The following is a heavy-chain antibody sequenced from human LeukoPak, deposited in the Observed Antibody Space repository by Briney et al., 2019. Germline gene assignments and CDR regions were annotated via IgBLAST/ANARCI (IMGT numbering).Heavy chain of an antibody. CDR3: AKDSPSNGPDY. V-gene: IGHV3-33*06. Sequence: GGSLRLTCAASGFTFSSYGMHWVRQAPGKGLEWVAVIWYDGSNKYYADSVKGRFTISRDNSKNTLYLQMNSLRAEDTAVYYCAKDSPSNGPDYWGQGTLVTVSS. D-gene: IGHD2-8*01. CDR2: IWYDGSNK. J-gene: IGHJ4*02. CDR1: GFTFSSYG.